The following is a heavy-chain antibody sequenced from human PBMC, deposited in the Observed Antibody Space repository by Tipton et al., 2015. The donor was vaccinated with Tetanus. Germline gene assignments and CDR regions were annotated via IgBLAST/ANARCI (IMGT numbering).Heavy chain of an antibody. CDR1: GGSISSGGYY. V-gene: IGHV4-31*03. Sequence: TLSLTCTVSGGSISSGGYYWSWIRQHPGKGLEWIGYIYYSGSTYYNPSLKSRVTISVDTSKNQFSLKLSSVTAADTAVYYCARDGYGGNNWFDPWGQGTLVTVSS. J-gene: IGHJ5*02. CDR3: ARDGYGGNNWFDP. CDR2: IYYSGST. D-gene: IGHD4-23*01.